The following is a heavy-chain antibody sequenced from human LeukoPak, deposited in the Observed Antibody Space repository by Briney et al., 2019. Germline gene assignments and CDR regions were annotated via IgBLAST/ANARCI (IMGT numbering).Heavy chain of an antibody. J-gene: IGHJ4*02. CDR1: GGSISSSSYY. CDR3: ARDRYYYDSSARYFDY. V-gene: IGHV4-61*02. D-gene: IGHD3-22*01. Sequence: SETLSLTCTVSGGSISSSSYYWSWIRQPAGKGLEWVGRIHTSGSTNYSPSLKSRVTMSVDTSKNQFSLKLSSVTAADTAVYYCARDRYYYDSSARYFDYWGQGTLVTVSS. CDR2: IHTSGST.